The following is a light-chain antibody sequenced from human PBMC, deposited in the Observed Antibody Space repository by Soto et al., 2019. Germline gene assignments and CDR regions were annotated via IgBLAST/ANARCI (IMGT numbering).Light chain of an antibody. J-gene: IGKJ5*01. V-gene: IGKV3-15*01. CDR2: GAS. CDR1: QSVSSN. Sequence: EILMTLSPPPLSVAPGGSASLSCRASQSVSSNLAWYQQKPGQAPRLLIYGASTRATGIPARFSGSGSGTDFTLTISRLEPEDSAVYYCQQFDDSVTFGQGTRLEIK. CDR3: QQFDDSVT.